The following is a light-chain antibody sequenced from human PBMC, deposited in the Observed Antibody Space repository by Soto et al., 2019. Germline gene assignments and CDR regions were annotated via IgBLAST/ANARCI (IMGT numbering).Light chain of an antibody. Sequence: IVLAQSASTLSLKPGERATLSCRASQSVSSTYVVWYQQKPGEATRLLIYGASNRGTGIPAMFSGGGSGTDFILTISRLAPEDFAVYYCQQRLSGWTFGHGTKVDIK. CDR2: GAS. CDR3: QQRLSGWT. V-gene: IGKV3-11*01. J-gene: IGKJ1*01. CDR1: QSVSSTY.